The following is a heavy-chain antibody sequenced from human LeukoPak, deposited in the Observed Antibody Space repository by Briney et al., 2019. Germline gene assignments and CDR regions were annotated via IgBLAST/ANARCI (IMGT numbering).Heavy chain of an antibody. CDR1: GYSISSGYY. Sequence: SETLSLTCAVSGYSISSGYYWGWIRPPPGKGLEWIGSMHHSGGTNYNSSLKSRVTISVDTSKNHFSLELRSVTAADTAVYYCARRYCSSTSCYYFDSWGQGTLVTVSS. CDR2: MHHSGGT. CDR3: ARRYCSSTSCYYFDS. J-gene: IGHJ4*02. V-gene: IGHV4-38-2*01. D-gene: IGHD2-2*01.